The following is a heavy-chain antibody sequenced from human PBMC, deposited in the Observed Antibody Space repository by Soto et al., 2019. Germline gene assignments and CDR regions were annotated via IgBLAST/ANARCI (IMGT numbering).Heavy chain of an antibody. CDR3: ARRYDFWSGYLSYYYKDV. Sequence: SETLSLTCTVSGGSISSYYWNWIRQPPGKGLEWIGYIYYSGSTNYNPSLKSRVTISVDTSKNQFSLKLGSVTAADTAVYYCARRYDFWSGYLSYYYKDVWGKGTTVTVSS. J-gene: IGHJ6*03. V-gene: IGHV4-59*08. D-gene: IGHD3-3*01. CDR2: IYYSGST. CDR1: GGSISSYY.